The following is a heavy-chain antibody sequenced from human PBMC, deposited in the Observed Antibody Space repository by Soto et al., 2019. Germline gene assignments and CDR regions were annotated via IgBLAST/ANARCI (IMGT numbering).Heavy chain of an antibody. Sequence: QVQLQQWGAGLLKPSETLSLTCAVYGGSFSGYYWSWIRQPPGKGLEWIGEINHSGSTNYNPSLKSRVTISVDTSKNQFSLKLSSVTAAVTAVYYCARGPLYCSGGSCYSRFVYWGQGTLVTVSS. J-gene: IGHJ4*02. V-gene: IGHV4-34*01. CDR1: GGSFSGYY. CDR3: ARGPLYCSGGSCYSRFVY. CDR2: INHSGST. D-gene: IGHD2-15*01.